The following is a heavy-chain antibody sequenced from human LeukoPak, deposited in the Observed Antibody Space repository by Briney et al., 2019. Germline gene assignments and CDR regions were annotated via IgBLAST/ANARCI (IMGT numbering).Heavy chain of an antibody. Sequence: GGSLRLSCAASGFAFSSCWMHWVRQAPGKGLVWVSRINGDGSSTGYADSVKGRLTISGDNANNMMYLQMDSLRAEDSATYYCVRGTTYSSTKADFWGQGTLVTVSS. CDR1: GFAFSSCW. J-gene: IGHJ4*02. V-gene: IGHV3-74*01. CDR2: INGDGSST. CDR3: VRGTTYSSTKADF. D-gene: IGHD6-13*01.